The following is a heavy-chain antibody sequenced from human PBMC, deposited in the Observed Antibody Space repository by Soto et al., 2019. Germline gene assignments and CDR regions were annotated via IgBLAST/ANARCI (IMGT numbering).Heavy chain of an antibody. Sequence: SETLSLTCAVYGGSFSGYYWSWIRQPPGKGLEWIGEINHNGSTNYNPSLKSRVTISVDTSKNQFSLKLSSVTAADTAVYYCARGRYCSGGSCYFDYWGQGTLVTVSS. CDR3: ARGRYCSGGSCYFDY. J-gene: IGHJ4*02. D-gene: IGHD2-15*01. V-gene: IGHV4-34*01. CDR2: INHNGST. CDR1: GGSFSGYY.